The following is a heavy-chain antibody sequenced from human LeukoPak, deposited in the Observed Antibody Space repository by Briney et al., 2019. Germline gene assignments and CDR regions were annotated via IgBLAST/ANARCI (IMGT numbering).Heavy chain of an antibody. J-gene: IGHJ3*02. D-gene: IGHD1-26*01. CDR3: AKDAEVGAGADAFDI. Sequence: WGSLRLSCAASGFTFDDYGMSWVGQAPGKGLEWVSGTSGSGLSPYYADSVKGRFTISRDNSKNTLYLQMNSLRAEDTAVYYCAKDAEVGAGADAFDIWGQGTMVTVSS. CDR2: TSGSGLSP. V-gene: IGHV3-23*01. CDR1: GFTFDDYG.